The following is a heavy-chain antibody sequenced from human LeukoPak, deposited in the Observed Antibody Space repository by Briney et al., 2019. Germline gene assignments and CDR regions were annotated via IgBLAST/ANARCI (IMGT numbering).Heavy chain of an antibody. Sequence: PSETLSLTCTVSGGSISSGSYYWSWIRQPAGKGLEWIGLIYTSGSTNYNPSLKSRVTISVDTSKNQFSLKLSSVTAADTAVYYCARAGGSSWYYYNNRDAFDIWGQGTMVTVSS. CDR1: GGSISSGSYY. D-gene: IGHD6-13*01. V-gene: IGHV4-61*02. CDR3: ARAGGSSWYYYNNRDAFDI. J-gene: IGHJ3*02. CDR2: IYTSGST.